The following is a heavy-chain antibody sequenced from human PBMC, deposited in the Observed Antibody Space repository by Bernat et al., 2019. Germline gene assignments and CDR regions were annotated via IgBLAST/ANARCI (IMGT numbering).Heavy chain of an antibody. CDR2: ISYDGSNK. CDR1: GFTFSSYG. CDR3: AKDRGGITIFRYYYYGIAV. V-gene: IGHV3-30*18. D-gene: IGHD3-3*01. Sequence: QVQLVESGGGVVQPGRSLRLSCAASGFTFSSYGMHWVRQAPGKGLEWVAVISYDGSNKYYADSVKGRFTISRDNSKNTLYLQMNRLRAEDTAVYYCAKDRGGITIFRYYYYGIAVWGQGTTVTVSS. J-gene: IGHJ6*02.